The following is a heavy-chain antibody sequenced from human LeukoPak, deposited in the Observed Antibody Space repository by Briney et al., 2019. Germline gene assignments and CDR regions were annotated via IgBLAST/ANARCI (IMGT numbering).Heavy chain of an antibody. Sequence: PGGSLRLSCAASGFTFSSYSMNWVRQAPGKGLKWVSSISSSSSYIHYADSVKGRFTISRDSAKNSVYLEMSSLRAEDTAVYYCARDYYGDYSFDYWGQGTLVTVSS. CDR3: ARDYYGDYSFDY. D-gene: IGHD4-17*01. CDR2: ISSSSSYI. CDR1: GFTFSSYS. J-gene: IGHJ4*02. V-gene: IGHV3-21*01.